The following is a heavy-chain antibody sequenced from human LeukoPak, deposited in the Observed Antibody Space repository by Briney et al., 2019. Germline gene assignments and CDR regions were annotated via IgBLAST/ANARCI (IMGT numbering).Heavy chain of an antibody. D-gene: IGHD1-26*01. Sequence: SETLSLTCTVSTDSISSSSHHWGWIRQSPGKGLEWIGSIYYGRTTYYNPSLNSRVAISVVTSKNQFSLQLNSVTAADTAVYYCAKDRGGSYVDYWGQGTLVTVSS. J-gene: IGHJ4*02. V-gene: IGHV4-39*02. CDR2: IYYGRTT. CDR1: TDSISSSSHH. CDR3: AKDRGGSYVDY.